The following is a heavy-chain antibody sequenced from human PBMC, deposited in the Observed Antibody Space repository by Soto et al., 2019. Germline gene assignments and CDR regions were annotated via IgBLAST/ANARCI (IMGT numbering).Heavy chain of an antibody. J-gene: IGHJ4*02. Sequence: QITLNESGPTVVKPTETLTLTCTFSGFSLTTSGVGVGWVRQSPGKAPEWLAFIYWDDDKRYSTSLKSRLTITKYNSKNQVVLTMANVDPADTATYYCAHRVLRAVFGLVTTTAIYFDFWGQGTPVVVSS. V-gene: IGHV2-5*02. CDR3: AHRVLRAVFGLVTTTAIYFDF. CDR1: GFSLTTSGVG. CDR2: IYWDDDK. D-gene: IGHD3-3*01.